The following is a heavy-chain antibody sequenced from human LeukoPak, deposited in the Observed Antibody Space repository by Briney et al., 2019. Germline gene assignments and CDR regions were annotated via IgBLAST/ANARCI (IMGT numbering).Heavy chain of an antibody. V-gene: IGHV4-39*01. J-gene: IGHJ4*02. CDR3: ARRAAHGGWRFDY. D-gene: IGHD6-19*01. CDR1: RDSITSSDYH. Sequence: SETLSLTCTVPRDSITSSDYHWDWIRQPPGKGLEWIGTIYYSGNTYYNPSLDSRATISVDASKTQFSLKLRSVTAADTAVYHCARRAAHGGWRFDYWGQGTLVTVSS. CDR2: IYYSGNT.